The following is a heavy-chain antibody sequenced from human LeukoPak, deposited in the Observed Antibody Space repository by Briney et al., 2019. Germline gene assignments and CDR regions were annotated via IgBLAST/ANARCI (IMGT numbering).Heavy chain of an antibody. CDR1: GGSISNGSYT. D-gene: IGHD6-19*01. V-gene: IGHV4-61*09. Sequence: SETLSLTCTVSGGSISNGSYTWNWIRQPAGKGLEWIGQIYTSGSTNYRSSLTSRVTISRDTSKNQFSLKLGSVTAADTAVYYCARGIRIPVTGRYFYYYMDVWGNGTTVIVSS. CDR2: IYTSGST. J-gene: IGHJ6*03. CDR3: ARGIRIPVTGRYFYYYMDV.